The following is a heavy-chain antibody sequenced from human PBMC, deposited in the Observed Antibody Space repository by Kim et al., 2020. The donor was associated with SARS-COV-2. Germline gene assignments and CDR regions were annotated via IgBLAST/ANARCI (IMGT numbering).Heavy chain of an antibody. V-gene: IGHV5-51*01. CDR3: ARRTYGSGSYYINFDY. D-gene: IGHD3-10*01. Sequence: GESLKISCKGSGYSFTSYWIGWVRQMPGKGLEWMGIIYPGDSDTRYSPSFQGQVTISADKSISTAYLQWSSLKASDTAMYYCARRTYGSGSYYINFDYWGQGTLGTVSS. J-gene: IGHJ4*02. CDR1: GYSFTSYW. CDR2: IYPGDSDT.